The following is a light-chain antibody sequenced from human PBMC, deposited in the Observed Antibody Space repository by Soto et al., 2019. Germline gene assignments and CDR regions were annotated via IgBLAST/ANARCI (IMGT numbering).Light chain of an antibody. CDR2: DVT. V-gene: IGLV2-14*01. CDR3: CSFATSATYV. J-gene: IGLJ1*01. CDR1: DSDIGGYKY. Sequence: QSVLTQPASVSGSPGQSITISCTGTDSDIGGYKYVSWYQQEPGKAPKLMIYDVTNRPSGISNRFSGSKSGNTASLTISGLQADDEADYYCCSFATSATYVFGSGTKLTVL.